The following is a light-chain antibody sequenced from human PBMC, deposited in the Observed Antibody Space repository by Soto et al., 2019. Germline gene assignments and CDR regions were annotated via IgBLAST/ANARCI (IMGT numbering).Light chain of an antibody. J-gene: IGKJ4*01. CDR2: DAS. CDR3: LQEYSYPLI. CDR1: QSISTW. V-gene: IGKV1-5*01. Sequence: DIQMTQSPSTLSASVGDRVTITCRASQSISTWLAWYQQEPGKAPKFLIYDASSLESGVPSRFSGSGSGTDFTLTISSLQPEDVGTYYCLQEYSYPLIFGGGTKGDIK.